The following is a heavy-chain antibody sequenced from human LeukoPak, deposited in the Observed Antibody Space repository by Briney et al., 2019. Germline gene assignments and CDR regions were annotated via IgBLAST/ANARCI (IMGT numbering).Heavy chain of an antibody. D-gene: IGHD3-22*01. V-gene: IGHV3-11*01. CDR1: GFTFSDYY. CDR3: ARHYYDSSGYYTFDY. J-gene: IGHJ4*02. CDR2: ISSSGSTI. Sequence: PGGSLRLSCAASGFTFSDYYMSWIRQAPGKGLEWVSYISSSGSTIYYADSAKGRFTISRDNAKNSLYLQMNSLRAEDTAVYYCARHYYDSSGYYTFDYWGQGTLVTVSS.